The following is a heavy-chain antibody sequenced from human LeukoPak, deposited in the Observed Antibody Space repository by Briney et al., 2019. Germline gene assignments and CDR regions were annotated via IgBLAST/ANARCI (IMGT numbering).Heavy chain of an antibody. CDR3: AILTNYYDSGRYYSLPNFFDY. CDR1: GFTFSRYA. V-gene: IGHV3-23*01. CDR2: ISGGGDTT. J-gene: IGHJ4*02. Sequence: GGSLRLSCAASGFTFSRYAMGWVRQPPGKGLEWVSTISGGGDTTYYAESVKGRFTISRDSSKNTLYLQMSSLRVEDTAVYYCAILTNYYDSGRYYSLPNFFDYWGQGTLVTVSS. D-gene: IGHD3-22*01.